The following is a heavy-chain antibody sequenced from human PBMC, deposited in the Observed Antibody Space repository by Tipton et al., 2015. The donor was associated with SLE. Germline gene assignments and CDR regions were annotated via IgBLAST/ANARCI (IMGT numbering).Heavy chain of an antibody. CDR2: IYYSGST. Sequence: TLSLTCSVSGDSLRSSTYYWGWIRQPPGKGLEWIGSIYYSGSTYYNPSLESRVTISLDTSKNHFSLKLTSVTAADTAVYFCARLVGGYARWGQGTLVTISS. CDR3: ARLVGGYAR. J-gene: IGHJ4*02. D-gene: IGHD5-12*01. V-gene: IGHV4-39*02. CDR1: GDSLRSSTYY.